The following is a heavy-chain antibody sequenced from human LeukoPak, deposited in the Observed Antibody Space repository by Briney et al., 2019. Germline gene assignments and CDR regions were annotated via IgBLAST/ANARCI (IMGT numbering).Heavy chain of an antibody. CDR2: INHSGST. CDR3: AGGHYVEL. Sequence: SETLSLTCAVYGGSFSGYYWSWIRHPPGKGLEWIGEINHSGSTNYNPSLKSRVTISVDTSKNQFSLKLSSVTAADTAVYYCAGGHYVELWGQGTLVTVSS. J-gene: IGHJ4*02. CDR1: GGSFSGYY. D-gene: IGHD3-10*02. V-gene: IGHV4-34*01.